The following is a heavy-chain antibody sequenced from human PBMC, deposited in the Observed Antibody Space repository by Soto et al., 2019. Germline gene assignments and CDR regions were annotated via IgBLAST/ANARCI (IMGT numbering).Heavy chain of an antibody. V-gene: IGHV3-9*01. Sequence: EVQLVESGGGLVQPGRSLRLSCAASGFTFDDYAMHWVRQAPGKGLEWVSGISWNSGSIGYADSVKGRFTISRDNAKNSLYLQMNSLRAEDTALYYCAKGTGYYDSSGWGYFDYWGQGTLVTVSS. CDR1: GFTFDDYA. CDR3: AKGTGYYDSSGWGYFDY. CDR2: ISWNSGSI. J-gene: IGHJ4*02. D-gene: IGHD3-22*01.